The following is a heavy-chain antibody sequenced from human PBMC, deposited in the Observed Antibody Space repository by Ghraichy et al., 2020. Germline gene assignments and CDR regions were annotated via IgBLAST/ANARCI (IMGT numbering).Heavy chain of an antibody. CDR3: AKDLDVKPAAPPSDYYYGMDV. CDR1: GFTFSSYA. V-gene: IGHV3-23*01. CDR2: ISGSGGST. Sequence: GGSLRLSCAASGFTFSSYAMSWVRQAPGKGLEWVSAISGSGGSTYYADSVKGRFTISRDNSKNTLYLQMNSLRAEDTAVYYCAKDLDVKPAAPPSDYYYGMDVWGQGTTVTVSS. J-gene: IGHJ6*02. D-gene: IGHD2-2*01.